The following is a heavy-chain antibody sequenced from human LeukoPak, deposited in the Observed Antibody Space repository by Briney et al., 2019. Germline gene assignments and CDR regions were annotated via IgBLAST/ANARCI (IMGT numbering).Heavy chain of an antibody. CDR2: IFTHGDHT. D-gene: IGHD3-10*01. Sequence: QTGGSLRLSCAASGFTFSDYAMGWVRQAPGKGLEWVSTIFTHGDHTWYADSVRGRFTISRDNSMNTLSLQMNNLRAEDTALYYCLKHIRVPSVQQASWGQGTLVTVSS. J-gene: IGHJ5*02. CDR3: LKHIRVPSVQQAS. CDR1: GFTFSDYA. V-gene: IGHV3-23*01.